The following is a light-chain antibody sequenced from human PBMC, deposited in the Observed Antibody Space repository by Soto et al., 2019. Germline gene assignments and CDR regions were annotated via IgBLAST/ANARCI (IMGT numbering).Light chain of an antibody. CDR3: QQYGSSPQT. J-gene: IGKJ2*01. Sequence: EIVLTQSPGTLSLSPGERATLSCRASQSVSRSYLAWYQQKPGQAPKLIIYGASSRATGIPDRFSGSGSGTDFTLTISRLEPEDFAVYYCQQYGSSPQTFGQGTKLEIK. CDR2: GAS. CDR1: QSVSRSY. V-gene: IGKV3-20*01.